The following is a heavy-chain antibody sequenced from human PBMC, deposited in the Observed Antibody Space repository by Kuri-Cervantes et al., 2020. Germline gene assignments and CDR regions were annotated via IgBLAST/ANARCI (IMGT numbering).Heavy chain of an antibody. V-gene: IGHV5-51*01. D-gene: IGHD6-13*01. CDR1: GHSFTSYW. CDR3: ARRKQLVLDAFDI. CDR2: IYPGDSDT. Sequence: GGSLRLSCKGSGHSFTSYWIGWVRQMPGKGLEWMGIIYPGDSDTRYSPSFQGQVTISADKSISTAYLQWSSLKASDTAMYYCARRKQLVLDAFDIWGQGTMVTVSS. J-gene: IGHJ3*02.